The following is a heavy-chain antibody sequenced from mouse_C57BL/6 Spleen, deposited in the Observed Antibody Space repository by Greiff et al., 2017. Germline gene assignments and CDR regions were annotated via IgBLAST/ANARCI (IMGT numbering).Heavy chain of an antibody. J-gene: IGHJ4*01. V-gene: IGHV5-17*01. CDR2: ISSGSGTI. Sequence: EVQGVESGGGLVKPGGSLKLSCAASGFTFSDYGMHWVRQAPEKGLEWVAYISSGSGTIYSADTVKGRFTLSRDNATTTLFLQLTSLRSEDTAMYYCARRYYGYGEDPRAMDYWGQGTTVTVSS. CDR1: GFTFSDYG. CDR3: ARRYYGYGEDPRAMDY. D-gene: IGHD2-2*01.